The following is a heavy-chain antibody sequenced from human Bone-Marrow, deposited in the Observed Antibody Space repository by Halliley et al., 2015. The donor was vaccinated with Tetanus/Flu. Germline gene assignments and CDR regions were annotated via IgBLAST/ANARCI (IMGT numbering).Heavy chain of an antibody. Sequence: GLVKPSETLSLTCTVSGYSISSGHYWGWIRQPPGKGLEWIGSIYRSGSTYYHPSLKRRVTISVDMSKNQFSLNLNSVTDADTAVYYCARAGRIGYETPFDLWGQGTLVTVSS. CDR2: IYRSGST. J-gene: IGHJ4*02. D-gene: IGHD5-12*01. CDR1: GYSISSGHY. CDR3: ARAGRIGYETPFDL. V-gene: IGHV4-38-2*02.